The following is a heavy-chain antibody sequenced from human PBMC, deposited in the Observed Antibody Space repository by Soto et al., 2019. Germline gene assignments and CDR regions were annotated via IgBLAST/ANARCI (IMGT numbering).Heavy chain of an antibody. CDR1: GFTFSTYV. Sequence: EVQLLESGGGSVQPGGSLRLSCAASGFTFSTYVMGWFRQAPGKGLEWVSGVSSGGDRTQYADSVRGRFTISGDNSKNTLYLQMNSLRADDTAVFYCAKEATVTPYEYYFDYWGQGTLVTVSS. V-gene: IGHV3-23*01. J-gene: IGHJ4*02. CDR2: VSSGGDRT. D-gene: IGHD4-17*01. CDR3: AKEATVTPYEYYFDY.